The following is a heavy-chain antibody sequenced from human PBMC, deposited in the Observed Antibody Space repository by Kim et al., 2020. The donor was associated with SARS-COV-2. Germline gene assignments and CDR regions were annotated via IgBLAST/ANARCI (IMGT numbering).Heavy chain of an antibody. CDR1: GGSFSGYY. CDR2: INHSGST. J-gene: IGHJ4*02. V-gene: IGHV4-34*01. D-gene: IGHD1-7*01. CDR3: ARGWKLELWL. Sequence: SETLSLTCAVYGGSFSGYYWSWIRQPPGKGLEWIGEINHSGSTNYNPSLKSRVTISVDTSKNQFSLKLSSVTAADTAVYYCARGWKLELWLWGQGTLVTVSS.